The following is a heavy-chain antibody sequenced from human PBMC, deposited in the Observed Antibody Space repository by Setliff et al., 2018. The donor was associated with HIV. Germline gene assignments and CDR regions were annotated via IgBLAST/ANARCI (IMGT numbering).Heavy chain of an antibody. J-gene: IGHJ4*02. CDR1: GGSISRGSYY. CDR2: IYYVGWS. CDR3: ARLVDYDSSGYSWFDY. Sequence: SETLSLTCTVSGGSISRGSYYWSWIRQPAGKGLQWIGSIYYVGWSKYNPSLEDRVTMSVDTSNNQFSLSLRSVTAADTAVYYCARLVDYDSSGYSWFDYWGQGTLVTVSS. D-gene: IGHD3-22*01. V-gene: IGHV4-61*10.